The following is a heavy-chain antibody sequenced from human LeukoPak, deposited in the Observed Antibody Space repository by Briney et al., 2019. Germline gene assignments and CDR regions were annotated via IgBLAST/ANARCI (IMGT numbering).Heavy chain of an antibody. CDR2: NYSGGST. Sequence: GGSLRLSCAPSMFTVSINYMSCVRQAPGRGVECVSVNYSGGSTYYADSVKGRFTISRDNSKNTLYLQMNSLRAEDTAVYYCARDSFDTAMVRSLTYYYYYIDVWGKGTTVTVSS. CDR1: MFTVSINY. V-gene: IGHV3-53*01. J-gene: IGHJ6*03. D-gene: IGHD5-18*01. CDR3: ARDSFDTAMVRSLTYYYYYIDV.